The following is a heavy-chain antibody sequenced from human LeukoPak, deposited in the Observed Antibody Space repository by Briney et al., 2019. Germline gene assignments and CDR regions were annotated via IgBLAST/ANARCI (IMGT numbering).Heavy chain of an antibody. CDR2: IYTHGST. D-gene: IGHD3-3*01. V-gene: IGHV4-61*02. CDR3: AKLDNYDLMIDY. Sequence: SETLSLTCTVSGDSISSGSDYWSWVRQPAGRGLEWIGRIYTHGSTNYNPSLKSRVTISVDTSKNQFSLKLSSVTAADTAVYYCAKLDNYDLMIDYWGQGTLVTVSS. CDR1: GDSISSGSDY. J-gene: IGHJ4*02.